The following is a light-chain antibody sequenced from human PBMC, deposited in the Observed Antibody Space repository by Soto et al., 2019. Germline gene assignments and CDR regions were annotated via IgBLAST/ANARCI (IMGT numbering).Light chain of an antibody. J-gene: IGLJ1*01. Sequence: QSVLTQPASVSGSPGQSITISCTGTSSDVGTYNYVSWYQQHPGKAPKVMIYEVTYRPSGVSNRFSGSKSGNTASLTISGLQAEDEDEYYCSSYTGSSTIYVFGNGTKDT. V-gene: IGLV2-14*01. CDR1: SSDVGTYNY. CDR2: EVT. CDR3: SSYTGSSTIYV.